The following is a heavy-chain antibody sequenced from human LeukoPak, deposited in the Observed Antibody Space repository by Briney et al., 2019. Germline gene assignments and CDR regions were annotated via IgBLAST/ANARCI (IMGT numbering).Heavy chain of an antibody. D-gene: IGHD3-10*01. Sequence: SETLSLTCTVSGGSISNYYWSWIRRPPGKGLEWIGRIYTSGSTNYNPSLKSRVTISVDTSKNQFSLKLSSVTAADTAVYYCARSTGSLAFDIWGQGTMVTVSS. V-gene: IGHV4-4*08. CDR1: GGSISNYY. J-gene: IGHJ3*02. CDR3: ARSTGSLAFDI. CDR2: IYTSGST.